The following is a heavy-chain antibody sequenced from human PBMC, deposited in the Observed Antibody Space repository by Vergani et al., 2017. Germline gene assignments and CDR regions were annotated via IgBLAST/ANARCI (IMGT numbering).Heavy chain of an antibody. D-gene: IGHD3-3*01. CDR1: GYTFTSYG. Sequence: QVQLVQSGAEVKKPGASVKVSCKASGYTFTSYGISWVRQAPGQGLEWMGWISAYNGNTNYAQKLQGRVTITADKSTSTAYMELSSLRSEDTAVYYCARGARDYDFWSGYYGAIDYWGQGTLVTVSS. CDR2: ISAYNGNT. J-gene: IGHJ4*02. CDR3: ARGARDYDFWSGYYGAIDY. V-gene: IGHV1-18*01.